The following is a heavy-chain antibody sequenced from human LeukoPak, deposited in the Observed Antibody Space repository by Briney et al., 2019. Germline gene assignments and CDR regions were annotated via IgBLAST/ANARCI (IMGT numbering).Heavy chain of an antibody. Sequence: SDTLSLTCTVSGDSINNYYWSWIRQPPGKGLEWIGFIYYSESTNHNPCLKRRVTISLDTSKNQFSLNLSSVTAADTAVYYCAARGDGYNNWYFDLWGRGTLVTVS. CDR3: AARGDGYNNWYFDL. V-gene: IGHV4-59*07. D-gene: IGHD5-24*01. CDR1: GDSINNYY. CDR2: IYYSEST. J-gene: IGHJ2*01.